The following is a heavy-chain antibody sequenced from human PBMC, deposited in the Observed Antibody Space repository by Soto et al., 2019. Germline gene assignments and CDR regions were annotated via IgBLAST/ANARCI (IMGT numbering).Heavy chain of an antibody. Sequence: QVQLVQSGTEVKKPGASVKVSCKASGYTFASYGFSWVRQAPGQGLGWLGWIISYTGNTNYAQKFQDRVTMTIDTSTGTAYMELRSLRSDVTAVYYCASRYCTNIRCCALDYWGPGTLVTVSS. D-gene: IGHD2-8*01. V-gene: IGHV1-18*01. CDR3: ASRYCTNIRCCALDY. CDR2: IISYTGNT. CDR1: GYTFASYG. J-gene: IGHJ4*02.